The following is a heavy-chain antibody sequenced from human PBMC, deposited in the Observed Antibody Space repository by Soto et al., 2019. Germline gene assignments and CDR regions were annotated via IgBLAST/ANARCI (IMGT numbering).Heavy chain of an antibody. V-gene: IGHV4-30-2*01. CDR2: IYHTGNT. CDR1: GGSINSGGYS. CDR3: ARLNSGWHQTFDS. J-gene: IGHJ4*02. D-gene: IGHD6-25*01. Sequence: QLQLQESGSGLVKPSQTLSLTCTVSGGSINSGGYSWIWIRQPPGKGLEWIGYIYHTGNTFYNPSLQSRVTISVDQSKNQFSLNLTSVTVADTALYYCARLNSGWHQTFDSWGQGTLVTVSS.